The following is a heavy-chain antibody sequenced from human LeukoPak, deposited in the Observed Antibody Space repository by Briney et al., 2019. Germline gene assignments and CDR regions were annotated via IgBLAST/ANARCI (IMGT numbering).Heavy chain of an antibody. CDR2: ISSSGSYI. J-gene: IGHJ4*02. V-gene: IGHV3-21*01. CDR3: ASASRPGMFY. Sequence: GSLRLSCAASEFTFSSYDMNWVRQAPGKGLEWVSSISSSGSYIYYADSVKGRFTISRDNAKNSLYLRMNSLRAEDTAVYYCASASRPGMFYWGQGTLVTVSS. D-gene: IGHD3-10*01. CDR1: EFTFSSYD.